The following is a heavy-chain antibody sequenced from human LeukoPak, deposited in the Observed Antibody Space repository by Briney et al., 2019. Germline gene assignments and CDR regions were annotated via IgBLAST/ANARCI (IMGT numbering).Heavy chain of an antibody. CDR3: ARQFAGVFDY. CDR2: ISGSGGST. CDR1: GFTFSSYG. J-gene: IGHJ4*02. Sequence: GGSLRLSCAASGFTFSSYGMSWVRQAPGKGLEWVSAISGSGGSTYYADSVKGRFTISRDNAKNSLYLQMNSLRAEDTAVYYCARQFAGVFDYWGQGTLVTVSS. D-gene: IGHD3-10*01. V-gene: IGHV3-23*01.